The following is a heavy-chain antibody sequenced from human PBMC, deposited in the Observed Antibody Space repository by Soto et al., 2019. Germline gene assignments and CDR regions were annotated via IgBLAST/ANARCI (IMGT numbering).Heavy chain of an antibody. V-gene: IGHV3-21*01. CDR3: VRDAVAATGSMGY. CDR2: ISSTSDYI. Sequence: EVQLVESGGGLVKPGGSLRLSCAASGFTFSTHSMNWVRQAPGKGLEWVSSISSTSDYIYHADSVKGRFTISRENAKNSLFLQMDSLRAEDTAVYYCVRDAVAATGSMGYWGQGTLVTVSS. CDR1: GFTFSTHS. D-gene: IGHD7-27*01. J-gene: IGHJ4*02.